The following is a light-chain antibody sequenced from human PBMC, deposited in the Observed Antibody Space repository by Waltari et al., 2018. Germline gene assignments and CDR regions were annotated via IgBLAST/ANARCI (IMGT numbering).Light chain of an antibody. CDR2: GNT. CDR1: SSSTGTFD. Sequence: QSILTQPHSVSGAPGQRVTISCTGISSSTGTFDVNWDQHLPGALPKLLIYGNTNRPSGVPDRFSASKSGTSASLVIAGLQPDDEADYYCQSYDNTGRGSVLIGGGTKLTIL. J-gene: IGLJ2*01. V-gene: IGLV1-40*01. CDR3: QSYDNTGRGSVL.